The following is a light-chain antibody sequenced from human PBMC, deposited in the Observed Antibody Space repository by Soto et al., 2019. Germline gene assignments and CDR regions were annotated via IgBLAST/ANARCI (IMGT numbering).Light chain of an antibody. Sequence: QSVLTQLPSASGTPGQKVFISCSGSSSNIGGTNYAYWYQQLPGAAPKLLMHSNNLRPSGVPERISGSKFGTAASLAISGLRSEDEAVYYCASWDDRLGAVIFGGGTK. CDR2: SNN. CDR1: SSNIGGTNY. V-gene: IGLV1-47*02. J-gene: IGLJ2*01. CDR3: ASWDDRLGAVI.